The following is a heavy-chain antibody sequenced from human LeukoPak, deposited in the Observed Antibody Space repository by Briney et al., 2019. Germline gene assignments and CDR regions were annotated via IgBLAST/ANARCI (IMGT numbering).Heavy chain of an antibody. CDR1: GESFTGYF. D-gene: IGHD4-23*01. Sequence: SETLSLTCAVFGESFTGYFWSWIRQPPGKGLEWIGEINHSGSTHYNPSLKSRVTISVDTSKNQFSLKLSSVTAADTAVYYCARHVPPDYGGNSETHDAFDIWGQGTMVTVSS. V-gene: IGHV4-34*01. CDR3: ARHVPPDYGGNSETHDAFDI. J-gene: IGHJ3*02. CDR2: INHSGST.